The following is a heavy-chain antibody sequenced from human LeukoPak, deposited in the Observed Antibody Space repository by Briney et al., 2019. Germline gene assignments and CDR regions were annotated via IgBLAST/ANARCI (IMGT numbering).Heavy chain of an antibody. D-gene: IGHD2-21*01. J-gene: IGHJ4*02. CDR3: AREMDAHPRIVV. Sequence: PSETLSLTCTVSGGSVSSGSYYWSWIRQPPGKGLEWIGYIYYSGSTNYNPSLKSRVIISVDTSKNQFSLNLNPVTAADTAVYYCAREMDAHPRIVVWGQGTLVTVSS. CDR2: IYYSGST. CDR1: GGSVSSGSYY. V-gene: IGHV4-61*01.